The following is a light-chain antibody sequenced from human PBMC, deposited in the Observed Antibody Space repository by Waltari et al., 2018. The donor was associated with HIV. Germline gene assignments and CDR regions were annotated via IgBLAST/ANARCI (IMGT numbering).Light chain of an antibody. CDR1: ALQKRF. CDR2: EDN. CDR3: YSIDGSGHYRV. J-gene: IGLJ2*01. Sequence: SYELTQPPSVSVSPGQTARITCSGDALQKRFAYWYQQRSGRAPVLVIYEDNTRPSGIPERFSATNSGTVATLTISGAQVDDEADYYCYSIDGSGHYRVFGGGTKLTVL. V-gene: IGLV3-10*01.